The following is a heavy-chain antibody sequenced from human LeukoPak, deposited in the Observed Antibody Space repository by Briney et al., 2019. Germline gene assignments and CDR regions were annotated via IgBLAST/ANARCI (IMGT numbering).Heavy chain of an antibody. CDR2: ISYDGSNK. CDR1: GFTFSSYA. Sequence: GRSLRLSCAASGFTFSSYAMHWVRQAPGKGLEWVAVISYDGSNKYYADSVKGRFTISRDNSKNTLYLQMNSLRAEDTAVYYCARGPERGYSYGHLGYWGQGTLVTVSS. V-gene: IGHV3-30-3*01. J-gene: IGHJ4*02. CDR3: ARGPERGYSYGHLGY. D-gene: IGHD5-18*01.